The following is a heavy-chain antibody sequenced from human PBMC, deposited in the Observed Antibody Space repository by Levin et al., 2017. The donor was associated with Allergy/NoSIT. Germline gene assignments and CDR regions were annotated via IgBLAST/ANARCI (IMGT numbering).Heavy chain of an antibody. CDR3: AKRYCTGTNCALFDY. D-gene: IGHD2-8*02. V-gene: IGHV3-23*01. J-gene: IGHJ4*02. CDR2: ISGSGGRT. Sequence: PGGSLRLSCAASGFTFSSYDMSWVRQAPGKGLEWVSAISGSGGRTYYTDSVKGRFTISRDNSKNTVYLQMNSLRDEDTAVYYCAKRYCTGTNCALFDYWGQGTLVTVSS. CDR1: GFTFSSYD.